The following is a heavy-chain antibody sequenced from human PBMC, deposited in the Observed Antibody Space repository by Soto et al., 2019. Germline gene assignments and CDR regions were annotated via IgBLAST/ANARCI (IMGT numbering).Heavy chain of an antibody. V-gene: IGHV4-31*03. CDR2: IYYSGST. D-gene: IGHD2-15*01. CDR1: GGSISSGGYY. J-gene: IGHJ5*02. Sequence: QVQLQESGPGLVKPSQTLSLTCTVSGGSISSGGYYWSWIRQHPGKGLEWIGNIYYSGSTYYNPSLKSRVTLSVDPSRNQCSLKLSSVTAAATAVYYCARADCSGGSCYSIARWFDPWGQGTRVTVSS. CDR3: ARADCSGGSCYSIARWFDP.